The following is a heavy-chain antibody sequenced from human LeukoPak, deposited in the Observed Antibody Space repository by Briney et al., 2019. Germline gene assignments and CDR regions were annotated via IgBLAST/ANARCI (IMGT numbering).Heavy chain of an antibody. J-gene: IGHJ5*02. V-gene: IGHV4-59*01. CDR1: GASIISYY. CDR2: IYYSGST. D-gene: IGHD3-22*01. CDR3: ARARHDSSGYYVSWFDP. Sequence: SETVSLTCTVSGASIISYYWSWIRQPPGKGLEWIGYIYYSGSTNYNPSLKSRVTISVDTSKNQFSLKLSSVTAADTAVYYCARARHDSSGYYVSWFDPWGQGTPVTVSS.